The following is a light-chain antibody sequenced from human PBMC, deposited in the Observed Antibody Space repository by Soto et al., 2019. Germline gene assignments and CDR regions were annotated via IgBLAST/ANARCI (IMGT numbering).Light chain of an antibody. CDR3: QQLGGSPPYT. Sequence: EMVLTQSPDTLSLSPGERATLSCRATQSVSSRYLAWYQQKPGQAPRLLISGTSNRATGIPDRFSGSGSGTDFTLTISRLEPEDFAVYYCQQLGGSPPYTFGQGTKVDIK. CDR1: QSVSSRY. CDR2: GTS. J-gene: IGKJ2*01. V-gene: IGKV3-20*01.